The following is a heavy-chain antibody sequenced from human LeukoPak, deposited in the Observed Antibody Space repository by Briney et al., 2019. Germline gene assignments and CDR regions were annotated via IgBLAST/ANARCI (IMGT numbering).Heavy chain of an antibody. J-gene: IGHJ4*02. CDR2: ISSSSSTI. CDR3: ARGFSGPFDY. CDR1: GFTFSSYS. V-gene: IGHV3-48*01. Sequence: PGGSLRLSCAASGFTFSSYSMNWVRQAPGKGLEWVSYISSSSSTICYADSVKGRFTISRDNAKNSLYLQMNSLRAEDTAVYYCARGFSGPFDYWGQGTLVTVSS.